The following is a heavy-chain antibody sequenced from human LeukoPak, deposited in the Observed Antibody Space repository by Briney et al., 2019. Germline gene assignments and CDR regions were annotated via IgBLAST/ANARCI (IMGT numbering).Heavy chain of an antibody. CDR2: ITGSAHST. Sequence: GGSLRLSCAASGFTFSSSAMTWVRQAPGKGLEWVSDITGSAHSTNYADSVKGRFTISRDNSKNTLYLQMNSLTAEDTAVYYCAKGRRGVGTTDFDYWGQGTLVTVSS. CDR3: AKGRRGVGTTDFDY. J-gene: IGHJ4*02. CDR1: GFTFSSSA. V-gene: IGHV3-23*01. D-gene: IGHD1-26*01.